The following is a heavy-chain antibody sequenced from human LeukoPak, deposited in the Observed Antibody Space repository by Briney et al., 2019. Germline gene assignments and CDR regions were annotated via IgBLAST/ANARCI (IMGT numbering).Heavy chain of an antibody. CDR1: GGSITNYY. CDR3: ARHGDSSTWSYFDY. Sequence: SETLSLTCTVSGGSITNYYWTWIRQPPGKGLEWIGYISYSGSTNYNPSLKSRVTISVDTSKNQFPLRLTSVTAADTAVYYCARHGDSSTWSYFDYWGQGTLVPVSS. CDR2: ISYSGST. D-gene: IGHD6-13*01. V-gene: IGHV4-59*08. J-gene: IGHJ4*02.